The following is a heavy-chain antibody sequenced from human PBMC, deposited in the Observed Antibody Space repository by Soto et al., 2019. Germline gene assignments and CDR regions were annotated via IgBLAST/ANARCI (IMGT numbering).Heavy chain of an antibody. CDR1: GFTFNIYS. V-gene: IGHV3-48*01. CDR2: ISSSSSTI. CDR3: VRIGGGSPRDY. J-gene: IGHJ4*02. Sequence: DVQLVESGGGLVRPGGSLRLSCAASGFTFNIYSMNWVRHAPGKGLEWVSYISSSSSTIYYAASVKGRSTISRDNHKDSLYLQVASLRAEHTAVYYCVRIGGGSPRDYWGQGTLVTVSS.